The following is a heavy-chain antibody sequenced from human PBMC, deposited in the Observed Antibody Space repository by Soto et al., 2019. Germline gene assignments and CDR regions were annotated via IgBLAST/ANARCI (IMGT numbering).Heavy chain of an antibody. Sequence: EVQLVESGGGLVKPGGSLRLSCAASGFTFSSYSMNWVRQAPGKGLEWVSSISSSSSYIYYADSVKGRFTISRDNAMNSLYLQMNGLRAEDTAVYYCARKKGGSYSFDYWGQGTLVTVSS. J-gene: IGHJ4*02. CDR3: ARKKGGSYSFDY. CDR1: GFTFSSYS. D-gene: IGHD1-26*01. CDR2: ISSSSSYI. V-gene: IGHV3-21*01.